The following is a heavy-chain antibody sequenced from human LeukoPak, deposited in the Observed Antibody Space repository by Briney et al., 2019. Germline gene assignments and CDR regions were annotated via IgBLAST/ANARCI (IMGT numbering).Heavy chain of an antibody. CDR1: GGSISSYY. CDR2: IYYGGST. Sequence: SETLSLTCTVSGGSISSYYWSWIRQPPGKGLEWIGYIYYGGSTNYNPSLKSRVTISVDTSKNQFSLKLSSVTAADTAVYYCARGSGRDGYNSLGYWGQGTLVTVSS. V-gene: IGHV4-59*01. D-gene: IGHD5-24*01. CDR3: ARGSGRDGYNSLGY. J-gene: IGHJ4*02.